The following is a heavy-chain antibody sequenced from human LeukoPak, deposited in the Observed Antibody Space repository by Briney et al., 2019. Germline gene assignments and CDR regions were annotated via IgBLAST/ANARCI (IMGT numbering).Heavy chain of an antibody. D-gene: IGHD4-17*01. CDR2: ISYDGSNK. V-gene: IGHV3-30*18. CDR1: GFTFSSYG. Sequence: GGSLRLSCAASGFTFSSYGMHWVRQAPGKGLEWMAVISYDGSNKYYADSVKGRFTISRDNSKNTLYLQMNSLRAEDTAVYYCAKDGHREKTVTTDFQHWGQGTLVTVSS. CDR3: AKDGHREKTVTTDFQH. J-gene: IGHJ1*01.